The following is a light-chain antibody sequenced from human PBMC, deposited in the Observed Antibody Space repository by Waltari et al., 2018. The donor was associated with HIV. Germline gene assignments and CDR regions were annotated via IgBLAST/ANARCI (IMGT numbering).Light chain of an antibody. Sequence: DMVLTQPPGTLSLSPGDSASLSCRASQSIDRNFLAWYQQKLGQAPRLLMFGASTRASGIPDRFSGSGSGTDFTLTIARLEPEDFAVYYCQQYGSSPPYTFGQGTKLEIK. CDR2: GAS. CDR1: QSIDRNF. J-gene: IGKJ2*01. CDR3: QQYGSSPPYT. V-gene: IGKV3-20*01.